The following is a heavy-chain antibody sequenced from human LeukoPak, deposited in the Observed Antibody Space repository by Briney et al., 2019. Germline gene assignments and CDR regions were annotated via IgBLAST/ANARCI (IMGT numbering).Heavy chain of an antibody. Sequence: SETLSLTCSVSGHSIINSYYWGWIRQPPGKGLEWIGSIHHSGATYYNPSLKSRVTISVDTSKNQFSLKLSSVTAADTAVYYCARDRDKYYYDSSGYYYDYYYGMDVWGQGTTVTVSS. CDR2: IHHSGAT. D-gene: IGHD3-22*01. CDR3: ARDRDKYYYDSSGYYYDYYYGMDV. CDR1: GHSIINSYY. J-gene: IGHJ6*02. V-gene: IGHV4-38-2*02.